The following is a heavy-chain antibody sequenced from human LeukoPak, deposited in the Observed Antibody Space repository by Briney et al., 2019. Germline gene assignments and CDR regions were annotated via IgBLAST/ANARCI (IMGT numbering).Heavy chain of an antibody. J-gene: IGHJ4*02. CDR2: ISSDGRNK. D-gene: IGHD6-19*01. V-gene: IGHV3-30*03. CDR1: GLTFSSYG. Sequence: GGPLRLSCAAPGLTFSSYGMHWVRQAPGKGLEWVASISSDGRNKYYADSVKGRFIISRDNYKNTLDLQMNSLRAEDTAVYYCARDGSGSGWCPYFDYWGQGTLVTVSS. CDR3: ARDGSGSGWCPYFDY.